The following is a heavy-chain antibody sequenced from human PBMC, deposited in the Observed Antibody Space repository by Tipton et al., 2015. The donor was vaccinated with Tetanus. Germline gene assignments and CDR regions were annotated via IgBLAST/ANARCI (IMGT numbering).Heavy chain of an antibody. CDR3: ARVLTTVTIDY. CDR1: GGSFSGYY. J-gene: IGHJ4*02. V-gene: IGHV4-34*01. D-gene: IGHD4-17*01. Sequence: TLSLTCAVYGGSFSGYYWSWIRQPPGKGLEWIGEINHSGSTNYNPSLKSRVTISVDTSKNQFSLELSSLTAADTAVYYCARVLTTVTIDYWGQGTLVTVSS. CDR2: INHSGST.